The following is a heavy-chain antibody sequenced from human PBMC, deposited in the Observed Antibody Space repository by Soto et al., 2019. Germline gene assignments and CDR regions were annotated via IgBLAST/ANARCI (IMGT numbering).Heavy chain of an antibody. CDR3: ARGQGRITIFGVVNPWYYYRMDV. D-gene: IGHD3-3*01. CDR1: GGSFSGYY. Sequence: PSETLSLTCAVYGGSFSGYYWSWIRQPPGKGLEWIGEINHSGSTNYNPSLKSRVTISVDTSKNQFSLKLSSVTAADTAVYYCARGQGRITIFGVVNPWYYYRMDVWGQGTMVTVYS. CDR2: INHSGST. V-gene: IGHV4-34*01. J-gene: IGHJ6*02.